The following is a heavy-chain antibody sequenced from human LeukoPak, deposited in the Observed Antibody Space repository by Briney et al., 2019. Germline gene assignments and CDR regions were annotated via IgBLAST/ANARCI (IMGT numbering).Heavy chain of an antibody. CDR3: ARDLAMYSPDLDY. CDR2: INPKTGVT. D-gene: IGHD1-26*01. V-gene: IGHV1-2*02. Sequence: ASVKVSCKASGYTFTDYYLHWVRQAPGHGREWMGWINPKTGVTKYAQNFQGRVTMTRDTSINTAYMEVSRLRSDDTAVFYCARDLAMYSPDLDYWGQGTLVTVSS. CDR1: GYTFTDYY. J-gene: IGHJ4*02.